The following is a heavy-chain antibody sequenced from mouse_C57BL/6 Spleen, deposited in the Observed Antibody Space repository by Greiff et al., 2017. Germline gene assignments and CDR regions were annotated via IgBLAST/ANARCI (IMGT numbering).Heavy chain of an antibody. J-gene: IGHJ2*01. Sequence: EVQVVESGPGLVKPSQSLSLTCSVTGYSITSGYYWNWIRQFPGNKLEWMGYISYDGSNNYNPSLKNRISITRDTSKNQFFLKLNSVTTEDTATYYCAFYPGDYFDYWGQGTTLTVSS. CDR2: ISYDGSN. V-gene: IGHV3-6*01. D-gene: IGHD2-1*01. CDR3: AFYPGDYFDY. CDR1: GYSITSGYY.